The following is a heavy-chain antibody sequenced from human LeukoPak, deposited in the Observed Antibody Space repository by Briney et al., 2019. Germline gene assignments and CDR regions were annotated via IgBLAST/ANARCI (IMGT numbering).Heavy chain of an antibody. Sequence: SETLSLTCTVSGGSISSYYWSWIRQPPGKGLEWIGYIYYSGSTNYNPSLKSRVTISVDASKNQFSLKLSSVTAADTAVYYCARDQGIWHFDLWGRGTLVTVSS. V-gene: IGHV4-59*01. CDR1: GGSISSYY. CDR2: IYYSGST. CDR3: ARDQGIWHFDL. D-gene: IGHD1-14*01. J-gene: IGHJ2*01.